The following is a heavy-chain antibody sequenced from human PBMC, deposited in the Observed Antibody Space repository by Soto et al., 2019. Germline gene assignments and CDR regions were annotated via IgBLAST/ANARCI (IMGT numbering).Heavy chain of an antibody. CDR3: ARDPGYRNGMDV. CDR1: GFTVSSDY. D-gene: IGHD5-18*01. CDR2: VYSGGTT. Sequence: EVQLVESGGGLVQPGGSLRLSCAASGFTVSSDYMTWVRQAPGKGLEWLSTVYSGGTTYYADSVKGRFIISRDNSKNTLFLQMNNLRVEGTGMYYCARDPGYRNGMDVWGQGTTVTVSS. J-gene: IGHJ6*01. V-gene: IGHV3-66*01.